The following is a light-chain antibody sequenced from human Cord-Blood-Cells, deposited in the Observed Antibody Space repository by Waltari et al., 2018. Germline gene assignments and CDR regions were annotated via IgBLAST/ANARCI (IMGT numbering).Light chain of an antibody. CDR3: QSADSSGTPYV. Sequence: SYELTQPPSVSVSPGQTARITCSGDALPKHYAYWYQQKPGQAPVLVIYKDSERPSGIPERFSGSSSGTTVTLTISGVQAEDEADYYCQSADSSGTPYVFGTGTKVTVL. CDR1: ALPKHY. V-gene: IGLV3-25*03. J-gene: IGLJ1*01. CDR2: KDS.